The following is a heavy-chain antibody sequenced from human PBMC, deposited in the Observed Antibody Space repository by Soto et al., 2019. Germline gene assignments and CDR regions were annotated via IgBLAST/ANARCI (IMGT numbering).Heavy chain of an antibody. J-gene: IGHJ4*02. CDR3: ARQNYDSVWGSYRYTVPKPFDY. V-gene: IGHV4-59*08. Sequence: TLPPPWTVSAGSASRDLCRCIRQPPGRDLNCIGYIYSSGTTNYNPSLKSRVTISIDTSNNQFSLRLSSVTAADTAVYYCARQNYDSVWGSYRYTVPKPFDYWGQGTLVTVS. CDR1: AGSASRDL. CDR2: IYSSGTT. D-gene: IGHD3-16*02.